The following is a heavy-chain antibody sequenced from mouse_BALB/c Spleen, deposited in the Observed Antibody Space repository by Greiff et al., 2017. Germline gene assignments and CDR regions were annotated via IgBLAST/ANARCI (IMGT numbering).Heavy chain of an antibody. D-gene: IGHD2-3*01. Sequence: EVQVVESGPSLVKPSQTLSLTCSVTGDSITSGYWNWIRKFPGNKLEYMGYISYSGSTYYNPSLKSRISITRDTSKNQYYLQLNSVTTEDTATYYCARGVYDGYYYYAMDYWGQGTSVTVSS. CDR2: ISYSGST. CDR1: GDSITSGY. CDR3: ARGVYDGYYYYAMDY. V-gene: IGHV3-8*02. J-gene: IGHJ4*01.